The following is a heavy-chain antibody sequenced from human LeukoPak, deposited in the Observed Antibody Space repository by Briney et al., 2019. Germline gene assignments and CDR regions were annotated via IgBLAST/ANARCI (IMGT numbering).Heavy chain of an antibody. CDR3: ARHLCPRDYFDY. CDR2: MYYTGST. Sequence: SETLSLTCTVSGGSISSGDYYWSWIRQPPGKGLEWIGYMYYTGSTYYNPSLKGRVTISVDTSKNQFSLKLSSVTAADTAVYYCARHLCPRDYFDYWGQGTLVTVSS. V-gene: IGHV4-30-4*08. J-gene: IGHJ4*02. CDR1: GGSISSGDYY.